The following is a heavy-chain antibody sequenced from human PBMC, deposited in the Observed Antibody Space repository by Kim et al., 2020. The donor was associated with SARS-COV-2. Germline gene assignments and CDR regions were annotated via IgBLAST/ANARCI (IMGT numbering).Heavy chain of an antibody. CDR2: ISSSSSYI. CDR3: AREAPLGYFDL. V-gene: IGHV3-21*01. J-gene: IGHJ2*01. Sequence: GGSLRLSCAASGFTFSSYSMNWVRQAPGKGLEWVSSISSSSSYIYYADSVKGRFTISRDNAKNSLYLQMNSLRAEDTAVYYCAREAPLGYFDLWGRGTLVTVSS. CDR1: GFTFSSYS.